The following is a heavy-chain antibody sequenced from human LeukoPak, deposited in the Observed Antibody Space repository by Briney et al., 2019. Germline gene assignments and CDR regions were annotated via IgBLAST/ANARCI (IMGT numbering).Heavy chain of an antibody. Sequence: PAGGSLRLSCTVSGFTFSSYAMSWVRQAPGKGLEWVSAISGSGGSTYYADSVKGRFTISRDNSKNTLYLQMNSLRAEDTAVYYCAKDKPMYGETWGAFDIWGQGTMVTVSS. CDR3: AKDKPMYGETWGAFDI. D-gene: IGHD4-17*01. J-gene: IGHJ3*02. CDR2: ISGSGGST. CDR1: GFTFSSYA. V-gene: IGHV3-23*01.